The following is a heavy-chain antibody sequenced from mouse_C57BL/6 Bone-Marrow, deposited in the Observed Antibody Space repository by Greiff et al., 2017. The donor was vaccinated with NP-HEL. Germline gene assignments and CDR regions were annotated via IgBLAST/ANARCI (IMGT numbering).Heavy chain of an antibody. D-gene: IGHD1-1*01. J-gene: IGHJ3*01. Sequence: QVQLKESGPGLVQPSQSLSITCTVSGFSLTSYGVHWVRQSPGKGLEWLGVIWSGGSTDYNAAFISRLSISKDNSKSQVFFKMNSLQADDTAIYYCARERDYYGSSSFAYWGQGTLVTVSA. CDR1: GFSLTSYG. CDR2: IWSGGST. V-gene: IGHV2-2*01. CDR3: ARERDYYGSSSFAY.